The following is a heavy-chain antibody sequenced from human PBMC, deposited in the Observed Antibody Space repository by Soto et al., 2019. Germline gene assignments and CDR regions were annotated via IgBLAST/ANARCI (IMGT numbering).Heavy chain of an antibody. CDR3: AKRPLKFEGSYFDY. CDR1: GFTFTNYP. CDR2: ISGSGGST. D-gene: IGHD3-10*01. V-gene: IGHV3-23*01. Sequence: EVQVLDSGGGLVQPGGSLRLSCAASGFTFTNYPMAWVRQAPGKGLEWVSTISGSGGSTFYADSVKGRFTISRDNSKNTVYLQMNSLRVEDTAVYYCAKRPLKFEGSYFDYWGQGTLVTVSS. J-gene: IGHJ4*02.